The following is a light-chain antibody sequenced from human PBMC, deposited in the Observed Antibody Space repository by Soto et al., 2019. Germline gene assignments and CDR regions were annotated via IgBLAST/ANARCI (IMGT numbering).Light chain of an antibody. Sequence: EIQMTQSPSTLSASVGDRVTMTCRASQSISSWLAWYQQKPAKPPKRLIYAASGLDSEVPLRFSGSGSGPEFALTISSLQPQDFAPYYCLQHNTYPRTFRQGTNVHI. CDR3: LQHNTYPRT. CDR1: QSISSW. J-gene: IGKJ1*01. V-gene: IGKV1-5*01. CDR2: AAS.